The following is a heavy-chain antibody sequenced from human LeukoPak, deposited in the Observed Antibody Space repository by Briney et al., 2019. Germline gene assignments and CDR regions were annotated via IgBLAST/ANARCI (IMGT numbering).Heavy chain of an antibody. J-gene: IGHJ4*02. CDR1: GYTFTNYG. CDR2: ISAYNGNT. D-gene: IGHD2-15*01. CDR3: ARRDCSGGSCSNYYDSSGYYCNY. Sequence: ASVKVSCKASGYTFTNYGISWVRQAPGQGLEWMGWISAYNGNTNYAQKLQGRVTMTTDTSTSTAYMELRSLRSDDTAVYYCARRDCSGGSCSNYYDSSGYYCNYWGLGTLVTVSS. V-gene: IGHV1-18*01.